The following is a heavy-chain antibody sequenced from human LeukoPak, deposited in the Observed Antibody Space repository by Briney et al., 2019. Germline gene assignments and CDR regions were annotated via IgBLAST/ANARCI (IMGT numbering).Heavy chain of an antibody. CDR3: ARRARYCSSTSRTWGCGYYYYGMDV. V-gene: IGHV4-59*01. J-gene: IGHJ6*02. CDR2: IYYSGST. Sequence: SETLSLTCTVSGGSISSCYWSWIRQPPGKGLEWIGYIYYSGSTNYNPSLKSRVTISVDTSKNQFSLKLSSVTAADTAVYYCARRARYCSSTSRTWGCGYYYYGMDVWGQGTTVTVSS. CDR1: GGSISSCY. D-gene: IGHD2-2*01.